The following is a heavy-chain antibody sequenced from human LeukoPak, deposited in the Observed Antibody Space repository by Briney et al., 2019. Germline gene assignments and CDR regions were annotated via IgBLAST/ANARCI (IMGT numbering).Heavy chain of an antibody. V-gene: IGHV3-30*02. Sequence: GGSLRLSCAASGFTFSSYGMHWVRQAPGKGLEWVAFIRYDGSNKYYADSVKGRSTISRDNSKNTLYLQMNSLRAEDTAVYYCARQKGYYYDTSGYYGYWGQGTLVTVSS. CDR2: IRYDGSNK. D-gene: IGHD3-22*01. CDR1: GFTFSSYG. J-gene: IGHJ4*02. CDR3: ARQKGYYYDTSGYYGY.